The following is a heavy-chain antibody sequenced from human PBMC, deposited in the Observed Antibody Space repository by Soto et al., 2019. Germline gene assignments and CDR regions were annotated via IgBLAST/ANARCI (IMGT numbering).Heavy chain of an antibody. CDR1: GFTFSSYA. Sequence: GGSLRLSCAASGFTFSSYAMNWVRQAPGKGLEWVSAISGSGGSTYYADSVKGRFTISRDNSKNTLYLQMNSLRAEDTAVYYCAKQRITMVRGVIGELDYWGQGTLVTVSS. V-gene: IGHV3-23*01. D-gene: IGHD3-10*01. J-gene: IGHJ4*02. CDR3: AKQRITMVRGVIGELDY. CDR2: ISGSGGST.